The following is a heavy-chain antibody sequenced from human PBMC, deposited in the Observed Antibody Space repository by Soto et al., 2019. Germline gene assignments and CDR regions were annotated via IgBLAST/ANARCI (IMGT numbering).Heavy chain of an antibody. D-gene: IGHD6-19*01. CDR1: GGSMSSSSYY. CDR2: IYYSGTT. Sequence: PSXTLSLTCTVSGGSMSSSSYYWCWIRQPPGKGLEWIGSIYYSGTTYYNPSLKSRVTIFVDTPRNQFSLKLSSVTAADMAVYYCARQSRVSVAVAGYFDYWGQGTLVTVSS. V-gene: IGHV4-39*01. CDR3: ARQSRVSVAVAGYFDY. J-gene: IGHJ4*02.